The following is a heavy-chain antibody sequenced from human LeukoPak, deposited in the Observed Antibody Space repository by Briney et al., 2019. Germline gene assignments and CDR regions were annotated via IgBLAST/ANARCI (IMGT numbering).Heavy chain of an antibody. CDR2: IYYGGST. D-gene: IGHD2-2*01. V-gene: IGHV4-31*03. CDR3: ASSSAAMAPRR. CDR1: GGSISSGGYY. J-gene: IGHJ4*02. Sequence: SETLSLTCTVSGGSISSGGYYWSWIRQHPGKGLEWIGYIYYGGSTYYNPSPKSRVTISVDTSKNQFSLKLSSVTAADTAVYYCASSSAAMAPRRWGQGTLVTVSS.